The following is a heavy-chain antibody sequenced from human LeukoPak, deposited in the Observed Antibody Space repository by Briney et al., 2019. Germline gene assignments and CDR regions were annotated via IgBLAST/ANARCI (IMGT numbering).Heavy chain of an antibody. D-gene: IGHD6-19*01. V-gene: IGHV3-23*01. J-gene: IGHJ4*02. CDR1: GFTFSSYW. CDR2: ISGSGGST. Sequence: GGSLRLSCAASGFTFSSYWMNWARQAPGKGLEWVSAISGSGGSTYYADSVKGRFTISRDNSKNTLYLQMNSLRAEDTAVYYCAKAASGWRYYFDYWGQGTLVTVSS. CDR3: AKAASGWRYYFDY.